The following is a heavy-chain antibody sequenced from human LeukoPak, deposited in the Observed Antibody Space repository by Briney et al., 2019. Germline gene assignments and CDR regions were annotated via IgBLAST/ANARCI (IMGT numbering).Heavy chain of an antibody. D-gene: IGHD2-8*02. CDR2: ISAYNGDT. V-gene: IGHV1-18*01. CDR3: ARSLLVVPDASGEHDAFDM. Sequence: GASVKVSCKTSGYSFTHYGITWARQAPGQGLEWVGWISAYNGDTKYAQNFQDRVTMTTDTSTSTAYMELRSLTSDDTAVYYCARSLLVVPDASGEHDAFDMWGQGTMVTVSS. J-gene: IGHJ3*02. CDR1: GYSFTHYG.